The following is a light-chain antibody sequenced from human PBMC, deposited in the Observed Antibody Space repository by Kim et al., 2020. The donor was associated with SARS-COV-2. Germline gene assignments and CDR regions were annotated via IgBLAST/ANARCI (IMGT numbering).Light chain of an antibody. CDR2: GAS. V-gene: IGKV3-20*01. CDR1: QSVSSSY. CDR3: QQYGSSPPLT. J-gene: IGKJ4*01. Sequence: SPGERATLSCRASQSVSSSYLAWYQQKPGQAPRLLIYGASSRATGIPDRFSGSGSGTDFTLTISRLEPGDFAVYYCQQYGSSPPLTFGGGTKVEI.